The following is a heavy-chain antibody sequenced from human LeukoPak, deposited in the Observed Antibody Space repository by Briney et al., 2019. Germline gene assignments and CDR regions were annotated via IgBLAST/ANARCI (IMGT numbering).Heavy chain of an antibody. CDR2: IYYSGST. J-gene: IGHJ5*02. V-gene: IGHV4-59*12. Sequence: ASETLSLTCNVSGGSIRGYYWSWIRQPPGKGLEWIGSIYYSGSTYYNPSLKSRVTISVDTSKNQFSLKLSSVTAADTAVYYCARGDRMNWFDPWGQGTLVTVSS. CDR1: GGSIRGYY. CDR3: ARGDRMNWFDP. D-gene: IGHD2-8*01.